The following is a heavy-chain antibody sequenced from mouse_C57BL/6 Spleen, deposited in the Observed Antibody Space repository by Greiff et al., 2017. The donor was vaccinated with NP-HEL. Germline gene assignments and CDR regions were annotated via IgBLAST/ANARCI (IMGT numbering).Heavy chain of an antibody. CDR1: GYTFTSYW. CDR2: IYPGNSDT. V-gene: IGHV1-5*01. D-gene: IGHD2-4*01. Sequence: EVQLQQSGTVLARPGASVKMSCKTSGYTFTSYWMHWVKQRPGQGLEWIGAIYPGNSDTSYNQKFKGKAKLTAVTSASTAYMALSSLTNEDSAVYYCTRRRYYDYDGGYFDVWGTGTTVTVSS. J-gene: IGHJ1*03. CDR3: TRRRYYDYDGGYFDV.